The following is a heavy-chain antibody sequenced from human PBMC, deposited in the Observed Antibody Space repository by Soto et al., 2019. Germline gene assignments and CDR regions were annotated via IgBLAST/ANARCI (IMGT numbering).Heavy chain of an antibody. D-gene: IGHD3-16*02. CDR1: GFTFSSYG. Sequence: QVPLVESGGGVVQPGRSLRLSCAASGFTFSSYGMHWVRQAPGKGLEWVAVIWYDGSNKYYADSVKGRFTISRDNSKNTLYLQMNSLRAEDTAVYYCARVITFGGVIKYGMDVWGQGTTVTVSS. CDR2: IWYDGSNK. V-gene: IGHV3-33*01. J-gene: IGHJ6*02. CDR3: ARVITFGGVIKYGMDV.